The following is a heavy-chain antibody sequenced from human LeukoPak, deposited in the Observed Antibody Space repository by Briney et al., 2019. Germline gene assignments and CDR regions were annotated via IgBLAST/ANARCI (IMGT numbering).Heavy chain of an antibody. J-gene: IGHJ4*02. D-gene: IGHD5-12*01. CDR2: INPNSGGT. CDR3: ARRELGVATINY. CDR1: GYTFTGYY. V-gene: IGHV1-2*02. Sequence: ASVKVSCKASGYTFTGYYMHWVRQAPGQGLEWMGWINPNSGGTDYAQKFQGRVTMTRDTSISTAYMELSRLRSDDTAVYYCARRELGVATINYWGQGTLVTVSS.